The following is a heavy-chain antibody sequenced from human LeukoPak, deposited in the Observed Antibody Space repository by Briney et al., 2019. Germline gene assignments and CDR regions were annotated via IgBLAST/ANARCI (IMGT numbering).Heavy chain of an antibody. CDR2: IYHSGST. CDR1: GYSISSGYY. CDR3: ARVGYSSGWFYAFDI. Sequence: SETLSLTCTVSGYSISSGYYWGWIRQPPGKGLEWIGSIYHSGSTYYNPSLKSRVTIPVDTSKNQFSLKLSSVTAADTAVYYCARVGYSSGWFYAFDIWGQGTMVTVSS. V-gene: IGHV4-38-2*02. D-gene: IGHD6-19*01. J-gene: IGHJ3*02.